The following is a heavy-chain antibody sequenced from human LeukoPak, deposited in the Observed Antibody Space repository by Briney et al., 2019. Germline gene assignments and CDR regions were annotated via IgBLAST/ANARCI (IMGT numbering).Heavy chain of an antibody. J-gene: IGHJ4*02. CDR2: INHSGST. V-gene: IGHV4-34*01. D-gene: IGHD3-3*01. Sequence: SETLSLTCAVYGGSFSGYYWSLIRQPPGKGLEGIGEINHSGSTNYNPSLKSRVTISVDTSKNHVSLKLSSVTAADTAVYYCARGWSGYYRLFDYWGQGTLVTVSS. CDR3: ARGWSGYYRLFDY. CDR1: GGSFSGYY.